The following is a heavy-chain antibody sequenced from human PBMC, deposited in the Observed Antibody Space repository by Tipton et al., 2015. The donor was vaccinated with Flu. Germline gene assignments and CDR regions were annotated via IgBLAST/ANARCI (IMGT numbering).Heavy chain of an antibody. J-gene: IGHJ5*02. CDR3: ARRDYSNYVSEPKNWFDP. CDR1: GGSFSGYY. Sequence: TLSLTCAVYGGSFSGYYWSWIRQPPGKGLEWIGEINHSGGTKYNPSLKSRVTISADTSKNQFSLKLSSVTAADTAIYYCARRDYSNYVSEPKNWFDPWGQGTLVTVSS. D-gene: IGHD4-11*01. CDR2: INHSGGT. V-gene: IGHV4-34*01.